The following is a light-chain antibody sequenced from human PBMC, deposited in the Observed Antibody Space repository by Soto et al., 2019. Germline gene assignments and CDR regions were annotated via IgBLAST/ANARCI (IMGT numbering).Light chain of an antibody. CDR2: GAS. CDR1: QSVSSNY. V-gene: IGKV3-20*01. CDR3: QQYGSSPPT. J-gene: IGKJ1*01. Sequence: EIVLTQSPGTLSLSPGERATLSCRASQSVSSNYLAWYRRKPGQAPRLLIYGASYRATDIPGRFSGSGSGTDFTLTITILEPEDFAVYYCQQYGSSPPTFGPGTRVEIK.